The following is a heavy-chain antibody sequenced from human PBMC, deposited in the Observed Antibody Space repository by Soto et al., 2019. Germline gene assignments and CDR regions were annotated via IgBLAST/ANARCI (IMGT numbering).Heavy chain of an antibody. CDR3: ARVPVWFGVPQLSMDV. D-gene: IGHD3-10*01. CDR2: INSDGSST. Sequence: EVQLVESGGGLVQPGGSLRLSCAASGFTFSSYWMHWVRQAPGKGLVWVSRINSDGSSTSYADSVKGRFTISRDNATNTLYLQMNSLRAEDTAVYYCARVPVWFGVPQLSMDVWGQGTTVTVSS. CDR1: GFTFSSYW. V-gene: IGHV3-74*01. J-gene: IGHJ6*02.